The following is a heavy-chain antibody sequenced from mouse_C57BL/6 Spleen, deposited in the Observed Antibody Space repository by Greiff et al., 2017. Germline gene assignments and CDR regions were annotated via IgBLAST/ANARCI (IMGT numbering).Heavy chain of an antibody. CDR2: INPNNGGT. CDR1: GYTFTDYN. D-gene: IGHD2-4*01. CDR3: ARGDDYDPYFDY. V-gene: IGHV1-22*01. Sequence: EVQLQQSGPELVKPGASVKMSCKASGYTFTDYNMHWVKQSHGKSLEWIGYINPNNGGTSYNQKFKGKATLTVNKSSSTAYMELRSLTSEDSAVYYCARGDDYDPYFDYWGQGTTLTVSS. J-gene: IGHJ2*01.